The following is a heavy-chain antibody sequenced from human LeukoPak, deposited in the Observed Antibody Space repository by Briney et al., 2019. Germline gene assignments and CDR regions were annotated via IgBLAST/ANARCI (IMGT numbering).Heavy chain of an antibody. CDR2: IKQDGGEK. Sequence: GGSLRLSCGVSGFIFSDYWMNWVRQAPGKGLEWVASIKQDGGEKSYVDSVKGRFTISRDNAKNSLYLQMSSLRAEDTAVYYCARDGTAAGHYFDLWGQGTPVTVSS. V-gene: IGHV3-7*01. CDR3: ARDGTAAGHYFDL. CDR1: GFIFSDYW. D-gene: IGHD6-13*01. J-gene: IGHJ4*01.